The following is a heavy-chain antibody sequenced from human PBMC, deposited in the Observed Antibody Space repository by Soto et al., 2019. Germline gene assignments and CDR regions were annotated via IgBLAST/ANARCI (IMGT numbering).Heavy chain of an antibody. J-gene: IGHJ4*02. CDR1: CYTFTSYG. D-gene: IGHD3-22*01. CDR3: ARVTYYYDSSGSYPVVDD. Sequence: SAEVLCRASCYTFTSYGHSWVRQAPVQGLEWMGWISAYNGNTNYAQKLQGRVTMTTDTSTSTAYMELRSLRSDDTAVYYCARVTYYYDSSGSYPVVDDWGQGTTVAVSS. V-gene: IGHV1-18*04. CDR2: ISAYNGNT.